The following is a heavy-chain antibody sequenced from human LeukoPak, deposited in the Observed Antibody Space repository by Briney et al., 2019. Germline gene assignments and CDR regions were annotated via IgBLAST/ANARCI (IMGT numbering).Heavy chain of an antibody. CDR2: MNPNSGNT. V-gene: IGHV1-8*01. CDR3: ARGRPKTLLWFREFPWKTNWFDP. CDR1: GYTFTSYD. Sequence: ASVKFSCNASGYTFTSYDINWVRQATGQGLEWMGWMNPNSGNTGYAQKFQGRVTMTRNTSISTAYMELSSLRSEDTAVYYCARGRPKTLLWFREFPWKTNWFDPWGQGTLVTVSS. D-gene: IGHD3-10*01. J-gene: IGHJ5*02.